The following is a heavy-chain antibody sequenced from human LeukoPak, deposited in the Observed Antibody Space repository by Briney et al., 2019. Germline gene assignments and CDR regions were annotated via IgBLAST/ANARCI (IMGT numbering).Heavy chain of an antibody. CDR1: GFTFSSYA. CDR3: ARDNWNYGSSMDV. Sequence: LRLSCAASGFTFSSYAMSWVRQHPGKGLEWIGYIYYSGSTYYNPSLKSRVTISVDTSKNQFSLKLSSVTAADTAVYHCARDNWNYGSSMDVWGQGTTVTASS. D-gene: IGHD1-7*01. V-gene: IGHV4-31*02. CDR2: IYYSGST. J-gene: IGHJ6*02.